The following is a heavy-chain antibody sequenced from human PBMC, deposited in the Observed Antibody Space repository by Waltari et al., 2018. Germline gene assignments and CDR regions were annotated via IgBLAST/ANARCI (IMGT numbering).Heavy chain of an antibody. CDR2: MDPSDSYT. Sequence: EVQLVQSGAEVKKPGESLRISCKGSGYSFTSYWYSWVRQMPGKGLEWMGMMDPSDSYTKFSPSFQGYVTISVDKSISTAYLQWSSLGASDTAIYYCARHLRYYYYYGVDVWGQGTTVTVSS. CDR1: GYSFTSYW. J-gene: IGHJ6*02. V-gene: IGHV5-10-1*03. CDR3: ARHLRYYYYYGVDV.